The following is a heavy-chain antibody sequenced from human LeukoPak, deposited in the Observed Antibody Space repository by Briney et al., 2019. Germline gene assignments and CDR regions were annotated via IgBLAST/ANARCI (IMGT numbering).Heavy chain of an antibody. Sequence: SETLSLTCAVYGGSFSGYYWSWIRQPPGKGLEWIGEINHSGSTNYNPSLKSRVTISVDTSKNQFSLKLSSVTAADTAVYYCARGRDFAFDIWSQGTMVTVSS. V-gene: IGHV4-34*01. CDR2: INHSGST. CDR3: ARGRDFAFDI. J-gene: IGHJ3*02. CDR1: GGSFSGYY. D-gene: IGHD3-3*01.